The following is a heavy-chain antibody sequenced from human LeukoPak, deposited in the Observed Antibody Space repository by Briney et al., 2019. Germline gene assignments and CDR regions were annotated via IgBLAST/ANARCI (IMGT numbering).Heavy chain of an antibody. Sequence: GGSLRLSCAASGFTFDDYAMHWVRQAPGKGLEWVSLISGDGGSTYYADSVKGRFTISRDNSKNSLYLQMNSLRTEDTASYYCAKDRGGFIAYSSSSEYYYGMDVWGQGTTVTVSS. V-gene: IGHV3-43*02. CDR2: ISGDGGST. J-gene: IGHJ6*02. CDR1: GFTFDDYA. CDR3: AKDRGGFIAYSSSSEYYYGMDV. D-gene: IGHD6-6*01.